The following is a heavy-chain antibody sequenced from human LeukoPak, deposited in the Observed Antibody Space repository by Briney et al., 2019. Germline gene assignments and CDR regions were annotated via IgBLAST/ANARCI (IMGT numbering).Heavy chain of an antibody. CDR1: GFTFSSYE. D-gene: IGHD3-16*02. V-gene: IGHV3-48*03. Sequence: GGSLRLSCAASGFTFSSYEMNWVRQAPGKGLEWVSYISSSGSTIYYADSVKGRFAISRDNAKNSLYLQMNSLRAEDTAVYYCARENWFGGVIVLFDYWGQGTLVTVSS. J-gene: IGHJ4*02. CDR3: ARENWFGGVIVLFDY. CDR2: ISSSGSTI.